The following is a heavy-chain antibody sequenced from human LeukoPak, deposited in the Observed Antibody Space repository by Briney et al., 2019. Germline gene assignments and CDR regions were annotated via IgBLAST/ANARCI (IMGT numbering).Heavy chain of an antibody. D-gene: IGHD3-10*01. CDR3: ARAGRLWFGELFSSHAFDI. Sequence: PGGSLRLSCAASGFTFSSYSMNWVRQAPGKGLEWVSYISSSGSTIYYADSVKGRFTISRDNAKNSLYLQMNSLRAEDTAVYYCARAGRLWFGELFSSHAFDIWGQGTMVTVSS. CDR2: ISSSGSTI. J-gene: IGHJ3*02. V-gene: IGHV3-48*04. CDR1: GFTFSSYS.